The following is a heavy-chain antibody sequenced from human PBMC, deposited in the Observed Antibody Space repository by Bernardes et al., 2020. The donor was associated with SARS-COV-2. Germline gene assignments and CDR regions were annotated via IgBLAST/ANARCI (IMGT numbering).Heavy chain of an antibody. CDR1: GYTFTSYA. V-gene: IGHV7-4-1*02. CDR3: ARSGDGTGYSYYYGMDV. Sequence: ASVKVSCKASGYTFTSYAINWVRQAPGQGLEWVGWIDTKTGNPTYAQGFTGRSVFSLDISVRTAYLHLSSLEAEDTAIYYCARSGDGTGYSYYYGMDVWGQGTTVTVSS. J-gene: IGHJ6*02. D-gene: IGHD3-9*01. CDR2: IDTKTGNP.